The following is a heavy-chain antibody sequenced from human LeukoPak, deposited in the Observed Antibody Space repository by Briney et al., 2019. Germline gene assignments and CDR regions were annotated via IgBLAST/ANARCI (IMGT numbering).Heavy chain of an antibody. CDR2: ISSSGNTI. D-gene: IGHD6-19*01. CDR1: GFTFSDYY. J-gene: IGHJ4*02. CDR3: ARLGGRGWYLDY. V-gene: IGHV3-11*04. Sequence: GGSLRLSCAASGFTFSDYYMSWIRQAPGKGLEWVSYISSSGNTIYYADSLKGRFTISRANAKNSLDLQMNSLRAEDTAVYYCARLGGRGWYLDYWGQGTLVTVSS.